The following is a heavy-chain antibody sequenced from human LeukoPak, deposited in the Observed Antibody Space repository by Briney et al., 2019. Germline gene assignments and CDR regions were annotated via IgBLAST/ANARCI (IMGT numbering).Heavy chain of an antibody. CDR2: ISGSGGNT. CDR1: GFPLRIYA. J-gene: IGHJ4*02. D-gene: IGHD6-19*01. Sequence: PGGSLRLSCAASGFPLRIYAMSWVRQAPGKGLEWVSAISGSGGNTYYADSVKGRFTISRDNSKNTLYLQMNSLRAEDTAVYYCAKERFGSSGWYERGYFDYWGQGTLVTVSS. CDR3: AKERFGSSGWYERGYFDY. V-gene: IGHV3-23*01.